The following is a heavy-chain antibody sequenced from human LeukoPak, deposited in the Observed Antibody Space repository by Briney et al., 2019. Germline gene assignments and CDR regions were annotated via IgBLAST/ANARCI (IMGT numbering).Heavy chain of an antibody. Sequence: GSLRLSCAATGFTFNTYAMHWVRQAPGKGLEWVAVISYDGSNKRYGNSVKGRFTISRDNSKNALYLQMNSLRAEDTAVYYCARGLFTGGTYYGYWGQGTLVTVSS. CDR1: GFTFNTYA. D-gene: IGHD1-26*01. CDR2: ISYDGSNK. V-gene: IGHV3-30-3*01. J-gene: IGHJ4*02. CDR3: ARGLFTGGTYYGY.